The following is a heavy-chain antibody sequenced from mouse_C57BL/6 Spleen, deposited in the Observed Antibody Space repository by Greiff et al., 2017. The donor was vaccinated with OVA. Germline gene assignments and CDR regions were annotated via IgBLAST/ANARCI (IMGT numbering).Heavy chain of an antibody. Sequence: QVQLQQPGAELVKPGASVKVSCKASGYTFTSYWMHWVKQRPGQGLEWIGRIHPSDSDTNYNQKFKGKATLTVDKSSSTAYMQLSSLTSEDSAVYYGAIGRSDYGHWYFDVWGTGTTVTVSS. V-gene: IGHV1-74*01. CDR1: GYTFTSYW. CDR3: AIGRSDYGHWYFDV. J-gene: IGHJ1*03. D-gene: IGHD2-4*01. CDR2: IHPSDSDT.